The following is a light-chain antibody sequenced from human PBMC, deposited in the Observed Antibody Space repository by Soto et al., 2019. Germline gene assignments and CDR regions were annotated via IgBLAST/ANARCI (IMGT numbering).Light chain of an antibody. CDR3: SSYTITNILSYV. Sequence: QSVLTQPASVSGSPGQSITISCTGTSSDVGGYNYVSWYQQHPGKAPKLLIYEVSNRPSGVSHRFSGSKSGNTASLTISELQAEDEADYYCSSYTITNILSYVFGTGTKVTVL. V-gene: IGLV2-14*01. CDR2: EVS. CDR1: SSDVGGYNY. J-gene: IGLJ1*01.